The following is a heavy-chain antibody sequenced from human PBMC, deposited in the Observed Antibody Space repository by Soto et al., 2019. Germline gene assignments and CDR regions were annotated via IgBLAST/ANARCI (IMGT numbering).Heavy chain of an antibody. D-gene: IGHD3-16*01. CDR3: ARDPRSWIYVGFWEQ. Sequence: QVQLMQSGAEVKKPGASVRVSCQTSGYTFMDYYIHWLRQAPGQGLEWMGVINPDGGSTSYARKLQGRVHVTTDTSTNPMYLDLSRLTLEDTVVYFCARDPRSWIYVGFWEQWCQGTLVTVPT. V-gene: IGHV1-46*01. CDR1: GYTFMDYY. J-gene: IGHJ4*02. CDR2: INPDGGST.